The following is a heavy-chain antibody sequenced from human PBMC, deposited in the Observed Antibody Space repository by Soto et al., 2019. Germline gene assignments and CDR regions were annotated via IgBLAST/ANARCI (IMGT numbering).Heavy chain of an antibody. CDR1: GFTFSSYA. D-gene: IGHD3-3*01. J-gene: IGHJ4*02. CDR3: AKDGGGRRNLYYDFWSGYYPTDY. CDR2: ISGSGGST. V-gene: IGHV3-23*01. Sequence: GGSLRLSCAASGFTFSSYAMSWVRQAPGKGLEWVSAISGSGGSTYYADSVKGRFTISRDNSKNTLYLQMNSLRAEDTAVYYCAKDGGGRRNLYYDFWSGYYPTDYWGQGTLVTVSS.